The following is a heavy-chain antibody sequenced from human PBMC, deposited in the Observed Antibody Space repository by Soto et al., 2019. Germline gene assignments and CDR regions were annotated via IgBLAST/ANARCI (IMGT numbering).Heavy chain of an antibody. CDR2: TYFRSKWYN. V-gene: IGHV6-1*01. CDR3: AKGHNLGTTTGCAFDP. J-gene: IGHJ5*02. Sequence: SQTLSLTCAISGDSVSSNTASWNWIRQSPSRGLEWLGRTYFRSKWYNDYAVSVKSRIIINPDTSNNQFSLQLNSVTPEDTAVYFCAKGHNLGTTTGCAFDPWGQGIMVTVSS. D-gene: IGHD2-2*01. CDR1: GDSVSSNTAS.